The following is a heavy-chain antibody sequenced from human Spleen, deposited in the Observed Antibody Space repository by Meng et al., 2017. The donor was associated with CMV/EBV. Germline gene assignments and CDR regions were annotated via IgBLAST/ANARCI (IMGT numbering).Heavy chain of an antibody. Sequence: GESLKISCAASGFTFNGYNMNWVRQAPGKGLEWVASISTSSTYIFYADSVKGRFTISRDNAKNSVYLEMNSLRDEDTALYYCAKDWVRYLDWVFSDWGQGALVTVSS. CDR1: GFTFNGYN. J-gene: IGHJ4*02. CDR2: ISTSSTYI. D-gene: IGHD3-9*01. V-gene: IGHV3-21*04. CDR3: AKDWVRYLDWVFSD.